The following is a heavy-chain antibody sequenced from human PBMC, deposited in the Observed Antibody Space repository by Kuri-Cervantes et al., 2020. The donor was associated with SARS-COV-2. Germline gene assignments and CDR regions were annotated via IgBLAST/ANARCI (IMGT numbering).Heavy chain of an antibody. V-gene: IGHV1-69*01. J-gene: IGHJ3*02. CDR3: ARDTRGGLFQPDAFDI. D-gene: IGHD3-22*01. CDR2: IIPIFGTA. CDR1: GFTFSSYA. Sequence: KISCAASGFTFSSYAISWVRQAPGQGLEWMGGIIPIFGTANYAQKFQGRVTITADESTSTAYMELSSLRSEDTAVYYCARDTRGGLFQPDAFDIWGQGTMVTVSS.